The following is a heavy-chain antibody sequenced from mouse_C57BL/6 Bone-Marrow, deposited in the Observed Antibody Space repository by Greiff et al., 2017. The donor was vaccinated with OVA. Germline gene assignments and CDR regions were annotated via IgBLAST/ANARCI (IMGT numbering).Heavy chain of an antibody. J-gene: IGHJ2*01. CDR2: ISSGGSYT. Sequence: EVQLQESGGDLVKPGGSLKLSCAASGFTFSSYGMSWVRQTPDKRLEWVATISSGGSYTYYPDSVQGRFTISRDNAKNTLYLQMSSLKSEDTAMYYCARQSSGYVDYWGQGTTLTVSS. V-gene: IGHV5-6*01. CDR3: ARQSSGYVDY. D-gene: IGHD3-2*02. CDR1: GFTFSSYG.